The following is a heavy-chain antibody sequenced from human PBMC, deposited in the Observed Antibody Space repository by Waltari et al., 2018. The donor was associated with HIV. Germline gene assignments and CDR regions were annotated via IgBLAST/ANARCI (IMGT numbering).Heavy chain of an antibody. Sequence: LQLPESGPGLVKPSETLSLTCTVSGGSISSSSYYWGWIRTPPGKGLEWIGSSYYSGCTYYNPSLKSRVTISVDTSKNQFSLKLSSVTAADTAVYYCATHRVHGSALYYFDYWGQGTLVTVSS. D-gene: IGHD3-10*01. CDR2: SYYSGCT. J-gene: IGHJ4*02. V-gene: IGHV4-39*01. CDR3: ATHRVHGSALYYFDY. CDR1: GGSISSSSYY.